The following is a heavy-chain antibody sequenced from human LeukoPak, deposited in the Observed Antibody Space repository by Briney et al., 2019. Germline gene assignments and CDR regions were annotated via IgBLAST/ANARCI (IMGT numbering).Heavy chain of an antibody. Sequence: GGSLRLSCVASEFVFSNHAMIWVRQAPGKGLEWISSITSDSSNIFYANSVRGRFTISRDNAKNTLYLQMNSLRAEDTAVYYCVRDSSSLYWGQGTLVTVSS. CDR3: VRDSSSLY. D-gene: IGHD6-6*01. J-gene: IGHJ4*02. V-gene: IGHV3-21*01. CDR1: EFVFSNHA. CDR2: ITSDSSNI.